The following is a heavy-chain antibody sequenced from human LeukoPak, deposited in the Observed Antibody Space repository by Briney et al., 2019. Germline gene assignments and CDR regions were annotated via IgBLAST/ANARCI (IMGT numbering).Heavy chain of an antibody. Sequence: GASVKVSCKASGYTFTGYYMHWVRQAPGQGLEWMGWINPNSGGTNYAKKFQGRVTMTRDTSISTAYMELSRLRSDDTAVYYCARGGDMVRGVIIAAPGAFDIWGQGTMVTVSS. CDR1: GYTFTGYY. CDR3: ARGGDMVRGVIIAAPGAFDI. CDR2: INPNSGGT. D-gene: IGHD3-10*01. V-gene: IGHV1-2*02. J-gene: IGHJ3*02.